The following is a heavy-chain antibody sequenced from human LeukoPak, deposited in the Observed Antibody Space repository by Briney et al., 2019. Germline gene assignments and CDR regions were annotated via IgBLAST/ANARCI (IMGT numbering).Heavy chain of an antibody. Sequence: PGGSLRLSCAASGFTFSSFVMYWVRQAPGKGLEWVALVRYDGNVRFYADSVKGRFTISRDNSKSTLYLQVSSLRGDDTAVYYCAKAGEYSRFDSPDRNFFDYWGQGTLVTVSS. CDR2: VRYDGNVR. D-gene: IGHD5-18*01. CDR3: AKAGEYSRFDSPDRNFFDY. J-gene: IGHJ4*02. CDR1: GFTFSSFV. V-gene: IGHV3-30*02.